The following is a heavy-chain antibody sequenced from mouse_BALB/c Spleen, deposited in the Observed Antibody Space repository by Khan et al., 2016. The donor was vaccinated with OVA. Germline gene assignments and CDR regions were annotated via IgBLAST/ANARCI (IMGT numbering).Heavy chain of an antibody. CDR2: IYYSGTI. CDR3: ARDEYYGSWYFDV. CDR1: GISITTGNYR. V-gene: IGHV3-5*02. Sequence: EVQLVESGPGLVKPSQTVSLTCTVTGISITTGNYRWSWIRQFPGNKLEWIGNIYYSGTITYNPSLTRRTTITRDTSKNQFFLEMNSLTAEDTDTYYCARDEYYGSWYFDVWGEGTTVTVSS. D-gene: IGHD1-2*01. J-gene: IGHJ1*01.